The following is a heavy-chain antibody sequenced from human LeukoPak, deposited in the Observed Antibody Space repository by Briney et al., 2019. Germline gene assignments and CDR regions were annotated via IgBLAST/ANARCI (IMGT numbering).Heavy chain of an antibody. D-gene: IGHD5-18*01. CDR1: GYTFTSNY. J-gene: IGHJ4*02. Sequence: ASVKVSCKAFGYTFTSNYMHWVRQAPGQGPEWMGVISPSGGSTTYAQKFQGRVTLTRDMSTSTDYLELSSLRSEDTAVYYCARSIRGYSYVLGYWGQGTLVTVSS. CDR2: ISPSGGST. CDR3: ARSIRGYSYVLGY. V-gene: IGHV1-46*01.